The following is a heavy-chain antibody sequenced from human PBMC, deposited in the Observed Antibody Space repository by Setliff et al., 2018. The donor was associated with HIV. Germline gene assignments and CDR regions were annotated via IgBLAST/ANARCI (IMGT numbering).Heavy chain of an antibody. CDR3: ACGAAAGTDYYYYYYMDV. V-gene: IGHV4-39*01. CDR1: GGSISSSSYY. Sequence: SETLSLTCTVAGGSISSSSYYWGWIRQPPGKGLEWIGSIYYSGSTYYNPSLKSRVTISVDTSKNQFSLKLSSVTAADTAVYYCACGAAAGTDYYYYYYMDVWGKGTTVTVSS. J-gene: IGHJ6*03. D-gene: IGHD6-13*01. CDR2: IYYSGST.